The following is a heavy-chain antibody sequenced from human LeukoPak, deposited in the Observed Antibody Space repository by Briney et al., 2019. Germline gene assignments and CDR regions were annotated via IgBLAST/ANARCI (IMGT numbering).Heavy chain of an antibody. V-gene: IGHV3-23*01. J-gene: IGHJ6*03. CDR1: GFTFSKYG. D-gene: IGHD3-10*01. Sequence: GGTLRLSCAASGFTFSKYGMSWVRQAPGKGLEWVSAISGSGGRTYYADSVKGRFTISRDNSKNTLYLQMNSLRAEDTAVYNCAKGDFYGSGRDYYYYMDVWGKGTTVTISS. CDR2: ISGSGGRT. CDR3: AKGDFYGSGRDYYYYMDV.